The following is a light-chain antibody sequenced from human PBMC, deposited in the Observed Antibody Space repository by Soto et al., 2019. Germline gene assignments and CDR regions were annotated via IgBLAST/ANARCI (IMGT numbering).Light chain of an antibody. CDR1: QSISRY. CDR3: QQSYSTPLT. Sequence: DIQMTQSPSSLSASVGDRVTITGRASQSISRYLNWYQQKPGKAPNLLIYVASSLQSEVPSRFSGSGSGTDFTLTISSLQPEDFATYYCQQSYSTPLTFGGGTKVDIK. J-gene: IGKJ4*01. CDR2: VAS. V-gene: IGKV1-39*01.